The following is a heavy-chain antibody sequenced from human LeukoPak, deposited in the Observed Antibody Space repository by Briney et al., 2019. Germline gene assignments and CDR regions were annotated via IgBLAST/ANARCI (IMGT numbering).Heavy chain of an antibody. Sequence: SETLSLTCAVYGGSFSGYYWSWIRQPAGKGLEWIGEINHSGSTNYNPSLKSRVTISVDTPKNQFPLKLSSVTAPATAVYYCARRRRFVDPFDYWGQGTLVTVSS. CDR2: INHSGST. V-gene: IGHV4-34*01. D-gene: IGHD3/OR15-3a*01. CDR1: GGSFSGYY. CDR3: ARRRRFVDPFDY. J-gene: IGHJ4*02.